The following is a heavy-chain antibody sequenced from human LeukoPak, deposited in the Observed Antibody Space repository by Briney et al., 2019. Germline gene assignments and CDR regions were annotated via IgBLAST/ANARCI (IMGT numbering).Heavy chain of an antibody. CDR2: MSSSGATT. CDR1: GFTFSYYA. D-gene: IGHD6-13*01. J-gene: IGHJ4*02. CDR3: AKAIRFTSSGIDY. V-gene: IGHV3-23*01. Sequence: PGGSLRLSCAASGFTFSYYAMGWVRQAPGKGLEWVSGMSSSGATTYYADSVKGRFTISRDNSKNTLYLQMNSLRAEDTAIYYCAKAIRFTSSGIDYWGQGTLVTVSS.